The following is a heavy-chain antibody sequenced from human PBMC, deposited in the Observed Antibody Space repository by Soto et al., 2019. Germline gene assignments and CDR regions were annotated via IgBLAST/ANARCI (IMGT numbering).Heavy chain of an antibody. CDR2: INSDGSST. CDR1: RFTFSSYW. V-gene: IGHV3-74*01. J-gene: IGHJ6*02. Sequence: LRLSCAASRFTFSSYWMYWVRQAPGKGLVWVSRINSDGSSTRYADSVKGRFSISRDNSKSTLYLQMNTLRAEDTAVYYCARRREGYYYGLDVWGQGTTVTVYS. D-gene: IGHD1-26*01. CDR3: ARRREGYYYGLDV.